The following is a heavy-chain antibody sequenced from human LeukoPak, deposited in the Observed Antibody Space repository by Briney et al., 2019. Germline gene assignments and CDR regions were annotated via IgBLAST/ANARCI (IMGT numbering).Heavy chain of an antibody. Sequence: GGSLRLSCAASGFTFSSYGMHWVRQAPGKGLEWVAVIWYDGSNKYCADSVKGRFTISRDNAKNSLYLQMISLRAEDTAVYYCARESGEAFDIWGQGTMVTVSS. CDR1: GFTFSSYG. CDR2: IWYDGSNK. V-gene: IGHV3-33*01. CDR3: ARESGEAFDI. D-gene: IGHD1-26*01. J-gene: IGHJ3*02.